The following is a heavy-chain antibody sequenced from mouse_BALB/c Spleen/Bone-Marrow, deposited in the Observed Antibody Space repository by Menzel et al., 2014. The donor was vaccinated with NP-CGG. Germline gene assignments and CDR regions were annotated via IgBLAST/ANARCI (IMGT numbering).Heavy chain of an antibody. Sequence: EVQGVESGGGLVQPGGSLRLSCATSGFTFTAYYMSWDRQPPGKALEWLGFIRNKANGYTTEYSASVKGRFTISRDNSQSILYLQMNTLRAEDSATYYCARDGYGGYGGQGATLTVSS. CDR1: GFTFTAYY. J-gene: IGHJ2*01. CDR3: ARDGYGGY. V-gene: IGHV7-3*02. CDR2: IRNKANGYTT. D-gene: IGHD2-2*01.